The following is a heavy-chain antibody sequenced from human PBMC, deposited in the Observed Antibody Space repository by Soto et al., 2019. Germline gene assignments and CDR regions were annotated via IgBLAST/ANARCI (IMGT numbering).Heavy chain of an antibody. J-gene: IGHJ4*02. CDR2: VSASGAST. CDR3: AREQIAVAGPGLNY. CDR1: GLTFSSYA. D-gene: IGHD6-19*01. Sequence: GGSLRLSCAASGLTFSSYAMSWVRQAPGKGLEWVSAVSASGASTYYADSVKGRFTISRDNSKNTLYLQMNSLRADDTAVYYCAREQIAVAGPGLNYWGPGTLVTVSS. V-gene: IGHV3-23*01.